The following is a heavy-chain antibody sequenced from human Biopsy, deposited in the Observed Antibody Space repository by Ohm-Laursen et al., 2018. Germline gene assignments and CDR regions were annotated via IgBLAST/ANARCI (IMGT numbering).Heavy chain of an antibody. V-gene: IGHV3-21*04. CDR1: EFSFNTYT. CDR2: ISGSSTYI. D-gene: IGHD2-15*01. Sequence: SLRLSCTASEFSFNTYTMNWVRQAPGKGLEWVSSISGSSTYIHYADSVKGRCTISRDNAKSSLYLQMNSLRAGDTALYYCAKARVAIRYFDIWGRGTLVTVSS. J-gene: IGHJ2*01. CDR3: AKARVAIRYFDI.